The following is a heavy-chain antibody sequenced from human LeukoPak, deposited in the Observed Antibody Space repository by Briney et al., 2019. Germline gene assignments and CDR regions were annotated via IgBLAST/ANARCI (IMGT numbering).Heavy chain of an antibody. Sequence: TGGSLRLSCAASRFTFSSYGMSWVRQAPGKGVEWGSGISSSGGSTYYADSVKGRFTISRDNSRNTLYLQMSSLRAEDTAVYYCARHLLWFGELSGGFDYWGQGTLVTVSS. J-gene: IGHJ4*02. CDR3: ARHLLWFGELSGGFDY. CDR2: ISSSGGST. V-gene: IGHV3-23*01. D-gene: IGHD3-10*01. CDR1: RFTFSSYG.